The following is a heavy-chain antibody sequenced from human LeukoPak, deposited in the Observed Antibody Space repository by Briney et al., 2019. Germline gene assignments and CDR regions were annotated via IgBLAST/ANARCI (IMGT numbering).Heavy chain of an antibody. Sequence: GRSLRLSCAASGFIFSDYGMHWVRQAPGKGLEWISYITNSGSDIEYADSVKGRFTISWDNAKKSLYLEMNTLRAEDTAIYYCACPYRSRFDYWGQGTLVTVSS. J-gene: IGHJ4*02. V-gene: IGHV3-11*01. D-gene: IGHD6-13*01. CDR1: GFIFSDYG. CDR2: ITNSGSDI. CDR3: ACPYRSRFDY.